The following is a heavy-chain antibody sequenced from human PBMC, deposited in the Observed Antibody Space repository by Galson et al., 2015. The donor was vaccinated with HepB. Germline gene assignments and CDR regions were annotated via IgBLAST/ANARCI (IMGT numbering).Heavy chain of an antibody. CDR1: GGSMNNYN. J-gene: IGHJ4*02. V-gene: IGHV4-59*01. Sequence: LSLTCSVSGGSMNNYNWTWIRQPPGKGLEWIGFIYYSGSTNYNPSLKSRVTISVDTSKNQFSLNLTSVTPADTAVYYCARGRTYYTYWGQGTLVTVSS. CDR2: IYYSGST. D-gene: IGHD1-26*01. CDR3: ARGRTYYTY.